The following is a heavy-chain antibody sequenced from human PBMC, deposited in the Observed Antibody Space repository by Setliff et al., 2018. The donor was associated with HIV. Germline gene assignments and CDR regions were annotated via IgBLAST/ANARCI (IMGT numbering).Heavy chain of an antibody. J-gene: IGHJ4*02. CDR3: VRGIVGASVFNY. D-gene: IGHD1-26*01. V-gene: IGHV3-74*01. CDR1: GFTFSSYW. CDR2: ISPDGSAI. Sequence: GGSLRLSCAASGFTFSSYWMHWVRQAPGKGLVWVSRISPDGSAINYAGSVKGRFTISRDNAKNTLYLQMNGLRAEDTAVYYCVRGIVGASVFNYWGQGTQVTV.